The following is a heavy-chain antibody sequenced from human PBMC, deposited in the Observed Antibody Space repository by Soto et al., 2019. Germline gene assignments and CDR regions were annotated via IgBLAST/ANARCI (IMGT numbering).Heavy chain of an antibody. CDR2: IGYDGKDK. Sequence: GGSLRLSCAASGFTLTSYGLHWVRQAPGKGLEWVAVIGYDGKDKYYADSVKGRFTMSRDDSENTLHLQMNSLGSDDTAVYYCATDGGTGMDVWGQGTTVTVSS. CDR3: ATDGGTGMDV. V-gene: IGHV3-30*03. CDR1: GFTLTSYG. D-gene: IGHD3-16*01. J-gene: IGHJ6*02.